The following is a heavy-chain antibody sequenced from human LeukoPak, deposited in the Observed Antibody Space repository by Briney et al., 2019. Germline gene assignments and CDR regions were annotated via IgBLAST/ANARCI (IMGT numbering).Heavy chain of an antibody. CDR1: GYTFTSYA. V-gene: IGHV1-3*01. Sequence: GASVKVSCKASGYTFTSYAMHWVRQAPGQRLEWMGWINAGNGNTKYSQKFQGRVTITRDTSASTAYMELSSLRSEDTAVYYCARDRPDVSNYYYGMDVWGQGTTVIVSS. CDR2: INAGNGNT. J-gene: IGHJ6*02. CDR3: ARDRPDVSNYYYGMDV. D-gene: IGHD5/OR15-5a*01.